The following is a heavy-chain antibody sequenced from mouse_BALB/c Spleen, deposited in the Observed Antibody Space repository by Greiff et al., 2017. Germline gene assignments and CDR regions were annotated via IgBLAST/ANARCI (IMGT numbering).Heavy chain of an antibody. CDR3: TKIYYDSYFDY. CDR2: ISSGGST. J-gene: IGHJ2*01. V-gene: IGHV5-6-5*01. D-gene: IGHD2-4*01. Sequence: EVKLMESGGGLVKPGGSLKLSCAASGFTFSSYAMSWVRQTPEKRLEWVASISSGGSTYYPDSVKGRFTISRDNARNILYLQMSSLRSEDTAMYYCTKIYYDSYFDYWGQGTTLTVSS. CDR1: GFTFSSYA.